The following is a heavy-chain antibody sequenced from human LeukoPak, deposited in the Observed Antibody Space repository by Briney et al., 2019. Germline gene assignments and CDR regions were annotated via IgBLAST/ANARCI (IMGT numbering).Heavy chain of an antibody. Sequence: ASVKVSCKASGYTFTSYYMHWVRQAPGQGLEWMGLINPTGGSTGYAQKFQGRVTITADESTSTAYMELSSLRSEDTAVYYCARIRYYYGSGSYYTWSYFDYWGQGTLVTVSS. D-gene: IGHD3-10*01. CDR1: GYTFTSYY. CDR2: INPTGGST. J-gene: IGHJ4*02. V-gene: IGHV1-46*01. CDR3: ARIRYYYGSGSYYTWSYFDY.